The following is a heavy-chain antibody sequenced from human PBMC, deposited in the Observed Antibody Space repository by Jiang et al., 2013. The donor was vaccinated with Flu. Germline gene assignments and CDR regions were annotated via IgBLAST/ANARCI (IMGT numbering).Heavy chain of an antibody. CDR2: IYDSGST. V-gene: IGHV4-31*03. D-gene: IGHD3-10*01. J-gene: IGHJ4*02. CDR3: ARAGSFGRDYFDH. CDR1: GGSISSGGYY. Sequence: SLTCTVSGGSISSGGYYWSWIRQHPGKGLEWIGYIYDSGSTYYNASLKSRVTISGDTSKNQFSLKLSSVTAADTAVYYCARAGSFGRDYFDHWGQGTLVTVSS.